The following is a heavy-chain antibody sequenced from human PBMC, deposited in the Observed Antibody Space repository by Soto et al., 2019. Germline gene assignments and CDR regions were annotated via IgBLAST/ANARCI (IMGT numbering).Heavy chain of an antibody. CDR1: GFTFSSYA. Sequence: PGGSLRLSCAASGFTFSSYAISWVRQAPRKGLEWVSAISGSGGSTYYADSVKGRFTISRDNSKNTLYLQMNSLRAEDTAVYYCAKDRRYYDSSSYFDYWGQGTLVTVSS. CDR2: ISGSGGST. J-gene: IGHJ4*02. V-gene: IGHV3-23*01. D-gene: IGHD3-22*01. CDR3: AKDRRYYDSSSYFDY.